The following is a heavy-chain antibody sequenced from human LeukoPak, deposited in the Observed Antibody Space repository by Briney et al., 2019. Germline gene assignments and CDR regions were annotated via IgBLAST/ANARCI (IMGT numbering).Heavy chain of an antibody. CDR3: ANSYGSGSQLFDY. Sequence: GGSLRLSCAASVFSFRIYAMCCVRQTPGKGLEWVSAIIGTGASTYYADSVKGRFTISRDNSKNTRSLQINSLRAQGTAVYYCANSYGSGSQLFDYWGQGTLVTVSS. D-gene: IGHD3-10*01. CDR2: IIGTGAST. CDR1: VFSFRIYA. V-gene: IGHV3-23*01. J-gene: IGHJ4*02.